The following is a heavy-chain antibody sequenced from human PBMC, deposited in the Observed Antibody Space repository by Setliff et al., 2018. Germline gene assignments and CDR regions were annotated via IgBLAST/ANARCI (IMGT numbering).Heavy chain of an antibody. V-gene: IGHV1-2*02. CDR1: GSSFTDYY. J-gene: IGHJ5*02. CDR3: ARDGISWLMWFDP. CDR2: INPKSGGT. D-gene: IGHD3-16*01. Sequence: GASVKVSCKASGSSFTDYYMHWVRQVPGRGLEWMGWINPKSGGTRYAQKFQGRVTMTRDTSISTAYMELSSLRSDDTAVYYCARDGISWLMWFDPWGQGTLVTVSS.